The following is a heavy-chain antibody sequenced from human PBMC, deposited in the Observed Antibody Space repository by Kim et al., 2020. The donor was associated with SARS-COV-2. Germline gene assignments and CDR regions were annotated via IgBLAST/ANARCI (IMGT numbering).Heavy chain of an antibody. D-gene: IGHD3-3*01. V-gene: IGHV3-11*05. CDR3: AREEKAEYYDFWSGYYGIDGMDV. CDR2: ISSSSSYT. J-gene: IGHJ6*02. Sequence: GGSLRLSCAASGFTFSDYYMSWIRQAPGKGLEWVSYISSSSSYTNYADSVKGRFTISRDNAKNSLYLQMNSLRAEDTAVYYCAREEKAEYYDFWSGYYGIDGMDVWGQGTTVTVSS. CDR1: GFTFSDYY.